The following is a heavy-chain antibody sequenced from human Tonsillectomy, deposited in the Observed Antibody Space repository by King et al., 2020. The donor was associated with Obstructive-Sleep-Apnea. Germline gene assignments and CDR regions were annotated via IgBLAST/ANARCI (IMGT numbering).Heavy chain of an antibody. Sequence: VQLVESGGGLVQPGGSLRLSCAASGFTFSNYAMSWVRQAPGKGLEWVSGISGSGGTTYYADSVKGRFTISSDNSENTLYLQMNSLRAEDTAVYDCAGDKTGRVIIRAVFDYWGQGTLVTVSS. CDR1: GFTFSNYA. CDR2: ISGSGGTT. J-gene: IGHJ4*02. D-gene: IGHD3-3*01. V-gene: IGHV3-23*04. CDR3: AGDKTGRVIIRAVFDY.